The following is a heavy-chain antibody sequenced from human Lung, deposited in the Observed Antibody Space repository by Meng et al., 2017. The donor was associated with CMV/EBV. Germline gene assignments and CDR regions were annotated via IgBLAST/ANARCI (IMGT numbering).Heavy chain of an antibody. CDR1: GFTLSDSN. CDR3: ATDKGEGFDP. J-gene: IGHJ5*02. Sequence: EVGLVGVGGGLVKPGGSLRLSCAASGFTLSDSNMNWVRQAPGKGLEWVSSISSGSTSIYYADSVKGRFTISRDNAKNSLYLQMNSLRAEDTALYYCATDKGEGFDPWGQGTLVTVSS. V-gene: IGHV3-21*01. CDR2: ISSGSTSI. D-gene: IGHD2-21*01.